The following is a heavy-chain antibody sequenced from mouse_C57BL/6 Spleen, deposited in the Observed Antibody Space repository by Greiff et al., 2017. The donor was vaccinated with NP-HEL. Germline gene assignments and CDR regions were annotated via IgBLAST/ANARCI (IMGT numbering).Heavy chain of an antibody. CDR2: LSDGGSYT. CDR3: ARDGYSNYVAWFAY. J-gene: IGHJ3*01. CDR1: GFTFSSYA. Sequence: EVHLVESGGGLVKPGGSLKLSCAASGFTFSSYAMSWVRQTPEKRLEWVATLSDGGSYTYYPDNVKGRFTISRDNAKNNLYLQMSHLKSEDTAMYYCARDGYSNYVAWFAYWGQGTLVTVSA. D-gene: IGHD2-5*01. V-gene: IGHV5-4*01.